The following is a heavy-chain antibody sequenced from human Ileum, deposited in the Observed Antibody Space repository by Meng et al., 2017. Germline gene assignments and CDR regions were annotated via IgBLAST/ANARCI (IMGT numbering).Heavy chain of an antibody. CDR3: ARGGAYLGYDANFSY. V-gene: IGHV4-59*01. CDR1: FGSISTYY. D-gene: IGHD5-12*01. J-gene: IGHJ4*02. Sequence: SETLSLTCTVSFGSISTYYWSWVRQPPGKGLEWIGYIYFNGAANYNPSLKSRVTTSVDTSKNQFSLKLTSVTTADTAVYYCARGGAYLGYDANFSYWGQGILVTVSS. CDR2: IYFNGAA.